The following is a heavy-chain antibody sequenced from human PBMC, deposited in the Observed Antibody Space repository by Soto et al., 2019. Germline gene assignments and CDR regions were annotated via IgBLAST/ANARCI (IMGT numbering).Heavy chain of an antibody. Sequence: SVKVSFQASRYTFIRNALHSVRPAPGQSREGMGWINVGNGHTKYSQKFQGRVTIPRDRSTTTAYMELSSLKSEDTAVFYCVRDIGCSIRNCYFRFYYYGMDVWGQGTTVTVS. V-gene: IGHV1-3*01. J-gene: IGHJ6*02. CDR3: VRDIGCSIRNCYFRFYYYGMDV. CDR2: INVGNGHT. CDR1: RYTFIRNA. D-gene: IGHD2-2*01.